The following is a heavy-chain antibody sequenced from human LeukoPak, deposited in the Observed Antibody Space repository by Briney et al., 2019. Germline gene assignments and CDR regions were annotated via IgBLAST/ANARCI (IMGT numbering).Heavy chain of an antibody. D-gene: IGHD6-13*01. CDR3: TTDIAAAGKGHW. CDR2: IKSKTDGGTT. V-gene: IGHV3-15*01. CDR1: GFTFSNAW. Sequence: PGGSLRLSCAASGFTFSNAWMSWVRQAPGKGLEWVGRIKSKTDGGTTDYAAPVKGRFTISRDDSKNTLYLQMNSLKTEDTAVYYCTTDIAAAGKGHWWGQGTLVTVSS. J-gene: IGHJ4*02.